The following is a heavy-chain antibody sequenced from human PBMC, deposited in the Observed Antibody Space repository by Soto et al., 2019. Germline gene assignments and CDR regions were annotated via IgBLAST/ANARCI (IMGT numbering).Heavy chain of an antibody. J-gene: IGHJ5*01. D-gene: IGHD3-22*01. CDR2: ISDSGHYI. V-gene: IGHV3-21*01. Sequence: PGGSLRLSCAASGFTFSTYGMNWVRQAPGKGLEWLSSISDSGHYIYYADSVKGRFTISRDNAKNSLFLQMNSLRGEDTAVYYCARSGLALPYSASHWFDHWAQGTLVTVSS. CDR1: GFTFSTYG. CDR3: ARSGLALPYSASHWFDH.